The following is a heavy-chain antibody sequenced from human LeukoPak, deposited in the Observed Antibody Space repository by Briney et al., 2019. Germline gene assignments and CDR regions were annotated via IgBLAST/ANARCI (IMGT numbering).Heavy chain of an antibody. J-gene: IGHJ5*02. D-gene: IGHD2-2*01. Sequence: SETLSLTCTVSGGSISTYYWSWIRQPPGKGLEWIGYIYYSGSTDYNASLKSRVTISVDTSKNQFSLKLSSVTAADTAVYYCARDGCSSTSCYLSPNSNWFDPWGQGTLVTVSS. CDR1: GGSISTYY. CDR3: ARDGCSSTSCYLSPNSNWFDP. V-gene: IGHV4-59*01. CDR2: IYYSGST.